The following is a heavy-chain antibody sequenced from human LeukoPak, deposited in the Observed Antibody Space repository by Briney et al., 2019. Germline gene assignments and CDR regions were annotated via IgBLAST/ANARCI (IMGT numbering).Heavy chain of an antibody. J-gene: IGHJ6*02. Sequence: GESLKISCKGSGYSFTSYWIGWVRQMPGKGLEWMGIIYPDDSDSRYSPSFQGQVTISADKSISTAYLQWNSLKASDTAIYYCARRTNPLAEGSYYYGMDVWGQGTTVTVSS. V-gene: IGHV5-51*01. CDR2: IYPDDSDS. CDR3: ARRTNPLAEGSYYYGMDV. D-gene: IGHD2-8*01. CDR1: GYSFTSYW.